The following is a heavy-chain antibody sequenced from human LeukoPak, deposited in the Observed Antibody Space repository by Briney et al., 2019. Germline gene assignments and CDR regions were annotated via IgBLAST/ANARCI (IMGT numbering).Heavy chain of an antibody. CDR1: GGSISSSSDY. D-gene: IGHD3-3*01. CDR2: IRYSGST. Sequence: KTSETLSLTCSVSGGSISSSSDYWGWMRQPPGKGLEWIGSIRYSGSTYYNPSLKSRVTIPADTSKNQFSLKLSSVTAADTAVYYCVAQSGYFQFDPWGQGTLVTVSS. J-gene: IGHJ5*02. V-gene: IGHV4-39*01. CDR3: VAQSGYFQFDP.